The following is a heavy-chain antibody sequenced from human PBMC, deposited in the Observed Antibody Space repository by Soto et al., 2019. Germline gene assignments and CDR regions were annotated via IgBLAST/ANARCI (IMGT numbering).Heavy chain of an antibody. V-gene: IGHV4-59*12. J-gene: IGHJ6*03. CDR1: GVSISSYY. CDR3: ARGGISHWAYFYYMDV. CDR2: IYYSGSI. Sequence: SETLSLTCTVSGVSISSYYWSWIRQPPGKGLEWIGDIYYSGSINYNPSLKSRVTMSVDTSKNQFSLTLNSVTAADTATYYCARGGISHWAYFYYMDVWDRGTTVTVSS. D-gene: IGHD2-21*01.